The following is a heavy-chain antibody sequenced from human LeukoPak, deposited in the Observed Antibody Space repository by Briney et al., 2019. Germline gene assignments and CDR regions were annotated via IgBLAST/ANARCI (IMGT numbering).Heavy chain of an antibody. J-gene: IGHJ6*02. V-gene: IGHV6-1*01. D-gene: IGHD2-15*01. CDR1: GDSVSSNSAA. Sequence: SQTLSLTCAISGDSVSSNSAAWNWLRQSPSRGLEWLGRTYYRSKWYNDYAVSVKSRITINPDTSKNQFSLQLNSVTPEDTAVYYCARGRAATRVGMNVWGQGTTVTVSS. CDR3: ARGRAATRVGMNV. CDR2: TYYRSKWYN.